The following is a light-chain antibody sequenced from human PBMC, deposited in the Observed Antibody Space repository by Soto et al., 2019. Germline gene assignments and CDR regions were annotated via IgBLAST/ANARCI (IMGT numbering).Light chain of an antibody. Sequence: AIRMTQSPSSFSASTGVRVTITCRASQGISSYLAWYQQKPGKAPKLLIYAASTLQSGVPSRFSGSGSGTDFTLTISCLQSEDFATYYCQQYYSYPPWTFGQGTNVDIK. CDR2: AAS. J-gene: IGKJ1*01. CDR3: QQYYSYPPWT. V-gene: IGKV1-8*01. CDR1: QGISSY.